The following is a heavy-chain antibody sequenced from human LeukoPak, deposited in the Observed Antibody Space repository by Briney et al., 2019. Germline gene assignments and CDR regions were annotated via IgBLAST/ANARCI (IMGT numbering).Heavy chain of an antibody. J-gene: IGHJ3*02. D-gene: IGHD3-9*01. Sequence: SQTLSLTCAVSGGSISSGGYSWSWIRQPPGKGLEWIGYIYHSGSTYYNPSLKSRVTISVDRSKNQFSLKLSSVTAADTAVYYCASSNYDILTGQHAFDIWGQGTMVTVSS. CDR3: ASSNYDILTGQHAFDI. V-gene: IGHV4-30-2*01. CDR1: GGSISSGGYS. CDR2: IYHSGST.